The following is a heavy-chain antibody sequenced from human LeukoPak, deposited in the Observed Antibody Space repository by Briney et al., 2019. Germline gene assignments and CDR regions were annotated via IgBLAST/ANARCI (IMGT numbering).Heavy chain of an antibody. CDR2: IYSGGST. Sequence: GGSLRLSCAASGFTVSSYYMNWVRQAPGKGLEWGSLIYSGGSTYYADSVKGRFTISRDNSKNTLYLQMNSLRAEDTAVYFCTGDLGAFDIWGQGTMVTVSS. J-gene: IGHJ3*02. CDR3: TGDLGAFDI. CDR1: GFTVSSYY. V-gene: IGHV3-66*01.